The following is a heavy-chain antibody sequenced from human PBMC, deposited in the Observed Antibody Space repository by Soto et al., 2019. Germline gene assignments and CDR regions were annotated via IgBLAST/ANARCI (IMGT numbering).Heavy chain of an antibody. J-gene: IGHJ3*02. CDR3: AKMGLGQQVVQYAFHI. Sequence: GGSLRLSCAASGFTFSNYAMSWVRQAPGKGLEWVSGMRGSGGSTYYADSVKGRFTISRDNSKNTLYLQMKSLRAEDTAVYYCAKMGLGQQVVQYAFHIWGQGTMVTVSS. CDR2: MRGSGGST. V-gene: IGHV3-23*01. D-gene: IGHD6-13*01. CDR1: GFTFSNYA.